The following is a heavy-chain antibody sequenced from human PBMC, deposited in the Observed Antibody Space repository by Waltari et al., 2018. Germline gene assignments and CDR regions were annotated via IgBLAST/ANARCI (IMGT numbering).Heavy chain of an antibody. CDR1: GYKFSSDW. D-gene: IGHD5-12*01. CDR3: ARGYIHHGHFDY. V-gene: IGHV5-51*01. CDR2: IYPDDSDT. Sequence: EVQLVQSAAEVKEPGESLKISCQGSGYKFSSDWILWVRQKPGKGLEWMGLIYPDDSDTKYTPSSQAQVTMSADKSVNTAHLQWSSLKASDTGMYFCARGYIHHGHFDYWGQGSLVTVSS. J-gene: IGHJ4*02.